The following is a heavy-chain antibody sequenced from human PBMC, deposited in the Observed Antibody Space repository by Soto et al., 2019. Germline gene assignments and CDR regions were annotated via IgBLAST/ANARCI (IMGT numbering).Heavy chain of an antibody. D-gene: IGHD4-17*01. CDR2: ISSSSNTI. V-gene: IGHV3-48*01. CDR3: ARDRVGGDGDTVAY. CDR1: GFTFSSYS. Sequence: GGSLRLSCAASGFTFSSYSMNWVRQAPGKGLEWVSYISSSSNTIYYADSVKGRFTSSRDNAKNSLYLQMNSLRAEDTAVYYCARDRVGGDGDTVAYWGQGTLVTVSS. J-gene: IGHJ4*02.